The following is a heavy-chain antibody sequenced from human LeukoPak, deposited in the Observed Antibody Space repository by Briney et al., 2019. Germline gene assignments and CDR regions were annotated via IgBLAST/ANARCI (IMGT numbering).Heavy chain of an antibody. J-gene: IGHJ5*02. D-gene: IGHD6-6*01. Sequence: SETLSLTCAVYGGSFSGHYWSWIRQPPGKGLEWIGEINHSGGTNYNPSLKSRVTISVDTSKNQFSLKLSSVTAADAAVYYCARGSPRGSSSRFDPWGQGTLVTVSS. V-gene: IGHV4-34*01. CDR3: ARGSPRGSSSRFDP. CDR1: GGSFSGHY. CDR2: INHSGGT.